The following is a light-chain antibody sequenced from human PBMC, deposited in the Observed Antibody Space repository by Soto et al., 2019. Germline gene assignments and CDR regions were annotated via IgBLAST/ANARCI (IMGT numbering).Light chain of an antibody. CDR1: SSNIGNNY. CDR3: GTWDNSLSAYL. CDR2: DHD. V-gene: IGLV1-51*01. J-gene: IGLJ1*01. Sequence: QSVLTQPPSVSAAPGQKVTISCSGSSSNIGNNYVSWSQQLPGTAPKLLIYDHDKRPSGIPDRFSGSKAGTSATLGITGLQTGDEADYYCGTWDNSLSAYLFGTGTKVTV.